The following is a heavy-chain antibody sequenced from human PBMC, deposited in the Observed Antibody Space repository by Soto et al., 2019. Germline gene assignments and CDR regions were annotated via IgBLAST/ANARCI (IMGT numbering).Heavy chain of an antibody. CDR2: IFHSGST. D-gene: IGHD6-19*01. CDR1: GGSFRDDGYS. CDR3: ATSSSGWPDWFDP. J-gene: IGHJ5*02. V-gene: IGHV4-30-2*06. Sequence: PSETLSLTCTVSGGSFRDDGYSWNWIRQSPGKGLEWIGCIFHSGSTLYSPSLKSRVSMSLDVSKNQFSLALTSVTAADTAVYYCATSSSGWPDWFDPWSPGSLVPVSS.